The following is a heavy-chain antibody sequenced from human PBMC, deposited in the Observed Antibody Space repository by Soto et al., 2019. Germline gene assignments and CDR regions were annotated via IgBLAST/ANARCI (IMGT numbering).Heavy chain of an antibody. D-gene: IGHD2-2*01. J-gene: IGHJ5*02. CDR2: IYHSGST. CDR1: RGSISSPNW. CDR3: ARGVVVVPAAIRWFDP. Sequence: QVQLQESGPGLVKPSGTLSLTCAVSRGSISSPNWWSWVRQPPGKGLEWIGEIYHSGSTNYNPSLKSRVTISVDKSNNQCSLKLRSVTAADTALYYCARGVVVVPAAIRWFDPWGQGTLVTVSS. V-gene: IGHV4-4*02.